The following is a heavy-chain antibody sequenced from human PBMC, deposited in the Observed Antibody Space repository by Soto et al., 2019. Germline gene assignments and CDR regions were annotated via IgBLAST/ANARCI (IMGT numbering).Heavy chain of an antibody. CDR3: ARATGLLTGTTSWFDP. V-gene: IGHV4-30-4*01. D-gene: IGHD4-17*01. CDR2: IYYSGRT. Sequence: QVQLQESGPGLVKPSQTLSLTCIVSGGSISSGDYYCSWFRQPPGKGLEWIGYIYYSGRTYYNPSLKSRVTISAPTSKNKFSLKRSSVTAAATAVYDCARATGLLTGTTSWFDPWGQGTLVTVSS. J-gene: IGHJ5*02. CDR1: GGSISSGDYY.